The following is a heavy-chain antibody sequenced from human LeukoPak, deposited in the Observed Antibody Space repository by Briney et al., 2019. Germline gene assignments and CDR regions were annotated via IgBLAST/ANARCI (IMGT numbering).Heavy chain of an antibody. CDR3: ARLTGDDAFDI. J-gene: IGHJ3*02. V-gene: IGHV4-61*01. CDR2: IHYSGST. D-gene: IGHD7-27*01. CDR1: GGSVSSGSYY. Sequence: PSETLSLTCTVSGGSVSSGSYYWSWIRQPPGKGLEWIGYIHYSGSTNYNPSLKSRVTISVDTSKNQFSLKLGSVTAADTAVYYCARLTGDDAFDIWGQGTMVTVSS.